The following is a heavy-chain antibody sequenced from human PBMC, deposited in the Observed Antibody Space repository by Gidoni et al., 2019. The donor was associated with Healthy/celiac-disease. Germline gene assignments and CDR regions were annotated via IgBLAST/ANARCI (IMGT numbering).Heavy chain of an antibody. CDR2: ISYDGSNK. V-gene: IGHV3-30*18. D-gene: IGHD2-2*01. Sequence: QVQLVESGGGVVQPGRSLRLSCAASGFTFSSYGMHWVRQSPGKGLEWVAVISYDGSNKYYADSVKGRFTISRDNSKNTLYLQMNSLRAEDTAVYYCAKGACSSTSCPSLFYYYYYMDVWGKGTTVTVSS. CDR3: AKGACSSTSCPSLFYYYYYMDV. CDR1: GFTFSSYG. J-gene: IGHJ6*03.